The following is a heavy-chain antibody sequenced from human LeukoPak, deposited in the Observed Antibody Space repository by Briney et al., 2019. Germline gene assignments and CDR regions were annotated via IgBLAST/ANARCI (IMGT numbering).Heavy chain of an antibody. J-gene: IGHJ1*01. D-gene: IGHD3-22*01. Sequence: SVKVSCKASGGTFSSYAISWVRQAPGQGLEWMGRIIPTLGIANYAQKFQGRVTITADKSTSTAYMELSSLRSEDTAVYYCARDRRYYDSSGYYPSEYFQHWGQGTLVTVSS. CDR2: IIPTLGIA. CDR3: ARDRRYYDSSGYYPSEYFQH. CDR1: GGTFSSYA. V-gene: IGHV1-69*04.